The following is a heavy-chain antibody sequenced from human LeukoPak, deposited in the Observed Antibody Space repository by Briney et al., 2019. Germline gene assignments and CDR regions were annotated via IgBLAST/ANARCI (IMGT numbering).Heavy chain of an antibody. Sequence: GGSLRLSCAASGFTFSSYGMHWVRQAPGKGLEWVAFIRYDGSNKYYADSVKGRFTISRDNSKNTLYLQMNSLRAEDTAVYYCAKDAGVLRYYDYVWGSYRYTSGAFDIWGQGTMVTVSS. D-gene: IGHD3-16*02. CDR1: GFTFSSYG. J-gene: IGHJ3*02. V-gene: IGHV3-30*02. CDR2: IRYDGSNK. CDR3: AKDAGVLRYYDYVWGSYRYTSGAFDI.